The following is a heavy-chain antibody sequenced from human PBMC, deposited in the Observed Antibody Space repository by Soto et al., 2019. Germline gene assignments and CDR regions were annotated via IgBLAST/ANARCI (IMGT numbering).Heavy chain of an antibody. CDR2: INDSGTT. CDR1: GGSFSGFY. CDR3: ARPNSKHVYSHYGLDV. J-gene: IGHJ6*02. Sequence: SETLSLTCAIYGGSFSGFYWSWIRQPPGKGLEWIGEINDSGTTNYNPSLKSRVTISADTSKTHFSLRLTSVTAADTAVYYCARPNSKHVYSHYGLDVWGQGTTVTVSS. V-gene: IGHV4-34*01.